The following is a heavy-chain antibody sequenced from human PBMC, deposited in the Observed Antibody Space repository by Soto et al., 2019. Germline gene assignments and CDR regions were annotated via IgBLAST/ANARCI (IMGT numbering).Heavy chain of an antibody. CDR3: AHRLLLWFGGMDAFDI. J-gene: IGHJ3*02. CDR1: GFSLSTSGVG. CDR2: IYWDDDK. D-gene: IGHD3-10*01. V-gene: IGHV2-5*02. Sequence: KESGPTLVNPTQTLTLTCTFSGFSLSTSGVGVGWIRQPPGKALEWLALIYWDDDKRYSPSLKSRLTITKDTSKNQVVLTMTNMDPVDTATYYCAHRLLLWFGGMDAFDIWGQGTMVTVSS.